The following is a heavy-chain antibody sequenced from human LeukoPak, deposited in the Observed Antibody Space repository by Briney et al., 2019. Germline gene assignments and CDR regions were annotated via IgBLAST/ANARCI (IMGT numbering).Heavy chain of an antibody. D-gene: IGHD3-22*01. Sequence: GASVKVSCKASGYIFISYGISWVRQAPGQGLEWMEWISAYNGNTKYAQELQGRVTMTTDTSTSKAYMELRSLRSDDTAVYYCARDVRGIVGMDYFDYWGQGTLVTVSS. CDR3: ARDVRGIVGMDYFDY. J-gene: IGHJ4*02. CDR2: ISAYNGNT. V-gene: IGHV1-18*01. CDR1: GYIFISYG.